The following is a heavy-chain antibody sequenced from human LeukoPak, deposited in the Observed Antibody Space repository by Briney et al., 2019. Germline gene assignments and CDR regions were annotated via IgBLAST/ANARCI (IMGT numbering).Heavy chain of an antibody. V-gene: IGHV4-39*02. D-gene: IGHD5-18*01. CDR1: GGSISSSSYY. J-gene: IGHJ5*02. CDR2: IYYSGST. Sequence: PSETLSLTCTVSGGSISSSSYYWGWIRQPPGKGLEWIGSIYYSGSTYYNPSLKSRVTISVDTSKNQFSLKLSSVTAADTAVYYCARDQSTRIQLWYYNWFDPWGQGTLVTVSS. CDR3: ARDQSTRIQLWYYNWFDP.